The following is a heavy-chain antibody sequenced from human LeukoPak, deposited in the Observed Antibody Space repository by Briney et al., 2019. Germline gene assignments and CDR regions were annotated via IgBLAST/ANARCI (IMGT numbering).Heavy chain of an antibody. CDR2: ISGSGGST. Sequence: PGGSLRLSCAASGFTFSTYAMSWVRQAPGKGLEWVSGISGSGGSTYYADSVKGRFTISRDNSKNTLYLQMNSLRAEDTAVYYCANCRGSGGSCYPHYWGQGTLVTVSS. D-gene: IGHD2-15*01. CDR1: GFTFSTYA. CDR3: ANCRGSGGSCYPHY. J-gene: IGHJ4*02. V-gene: IGHV3-23*01.